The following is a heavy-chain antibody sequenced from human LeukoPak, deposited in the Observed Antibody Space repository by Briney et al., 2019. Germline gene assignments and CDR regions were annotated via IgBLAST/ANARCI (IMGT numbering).Heavy chain of an antibody. Sequence: SETLSLTCAVYGGSFSGYYWSWIRQPPGKGLEWIGEINHSGSTNYNPSLKSRVTISVDTSKNQFSLRLSSVTAADTAVYYCRRLDCSSASCYAPLDYWGQGTLVTVSS. CDR3: RRLDCSSASCYAPLDY. J-gene: IGHJ4*02. CDR1: GGSFSGYY. CDR2: INHSGST. D-gene: IGHD2-2*01. V-gene: IGHV4-34*01.